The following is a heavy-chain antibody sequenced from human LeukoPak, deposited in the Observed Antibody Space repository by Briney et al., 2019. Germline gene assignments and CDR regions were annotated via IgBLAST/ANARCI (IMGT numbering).Heavy chain of an antibody. D-gene: IGHD3-10*01. V-gene: IGHV5-51*01. CDR1: GYSFTSYW. CDR3: ARRYYGSGSYPYYFDY. CDR2: VYPGDSDT. J-gene: IGHJ4*02. Sequence: GESLKISCKGSGYSFTSYWIGWVRQMPGKGLEWMGIVYPGDSDTRYSPSFQGQVTISADKSISTAYLQWSSLKASDTAMYYCARRYYGSGSYPYYFDYWGQGTPVTVSS.